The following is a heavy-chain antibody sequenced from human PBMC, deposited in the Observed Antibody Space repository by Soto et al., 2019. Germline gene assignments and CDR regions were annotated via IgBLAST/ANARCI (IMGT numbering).Heavy chain of an antibody. CDR3: AKETSSTWFPLDY. CDR2: ISGSAGST. CDR1: GFTFSNYA. V-gene: IGHV3-23*01. Sequence: GSLRLSCAASGFTFSNYAMILFRHAPGKGLEWVSSISGSAGSTFYADFVRGRFTISRDNSKNTLFLQMNSLRAEDTAVYYCAKETSSTWFPLDYWGQGTLVTVSS. J-gene: IGHJ4*02. D-gene: IGHD6-13*01.